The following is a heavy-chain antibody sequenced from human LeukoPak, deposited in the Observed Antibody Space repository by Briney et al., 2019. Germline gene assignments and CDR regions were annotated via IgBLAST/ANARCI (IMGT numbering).Heavy chain of an antibody. J-gene: IGHJ4*02. D-gene: IGHD3-22*01. V-gene: IGHV3-74*01. CDR3: AKGPYDSSGSLFDY. CDR2: INSDGSST. CDR1: GFTFSSYW. Sequence: GGSLRLSCAASGFTFSSYWMHWVRQAPGKGLVWVSRINSDGSSTNYADSVKGRFTISRDNSKNTLYLQMNSLRAEDTAVYYCAKGPYDSSGSLFDYWGQGTLVTVSS.